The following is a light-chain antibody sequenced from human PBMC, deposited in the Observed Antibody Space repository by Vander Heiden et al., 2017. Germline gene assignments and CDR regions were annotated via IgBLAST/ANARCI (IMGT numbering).Light chain of an antibody. V-gene: IGKV1-33*01. J-gene: IGKJ5*01. CDR3: QRYDDLPIT. Sequence: DIQMTQSPSSLSASVGDRVTITCQASQDISNYLNWYQQKPGKAPKLLIYDASNSDTGVPSRFSGSASATDFTFTISILHPEDIATYYCQRYDDLPITFGQGTRLEIK. CDR1: QDISNY. CDR2: DAS.